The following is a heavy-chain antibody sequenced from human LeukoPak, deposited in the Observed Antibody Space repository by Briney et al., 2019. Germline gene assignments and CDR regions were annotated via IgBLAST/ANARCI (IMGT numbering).Heavy chain of an antibody. CDR3: ARDQDTEGFYDY. Sequence: GGSLRLSCTASGFTFSNYDMTWIRQAPGKGLEWVSYISSSGSATYYADSVKGRITISRDNAKNSLYLQMNSLRAEDTAVYYCARDQDTEGFYDYWGQGTLVAVSS. CDR1: GFTFSNYD. V-gene: IGHV3-11*04. D-gene: IGHD2-15*01. CDR2: ISSSGSAT. J-gene: IGHJ4*02.